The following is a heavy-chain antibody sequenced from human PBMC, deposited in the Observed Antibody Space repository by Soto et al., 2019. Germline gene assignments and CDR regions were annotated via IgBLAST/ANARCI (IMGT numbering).Heavy chain of an antibody. Sequence: QVQLQESGPGLVKPSETLSLTCTVSGGSVSSGSYYWSWIRQPPGKGLEWIGYIYYSGSTNYNPSLKSRVTISVDTSKNQFSLKLSSVTAADTAVYYCARGGGGATRAHWFDPWGQGTLVTVSS. CDR2: IYYSGST. CDR3: ARGGGGATRAHWFDP. V-gene: IGHV4-61*01. J-gene: IGHJ5*02. CDR1: GGSVSSGSYY. D-gene: IGHD2-15*01.